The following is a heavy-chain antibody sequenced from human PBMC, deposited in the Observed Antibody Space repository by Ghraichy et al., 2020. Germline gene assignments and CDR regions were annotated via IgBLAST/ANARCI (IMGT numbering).Heavy chain of an antibody. V-gene: IGHV3-64*02. J-gene: IGHJ1*01. CDR3: ARDEAGYSSN. D-gene: IGHD6-13*01. CDR1: GFSFSSYA. Sequence: GESLNISCAASGFSFSSYAMHWVRQAPGKGLEHVSSITSNGGSTYYADSVKDRFIISRDNHKNMLYLQMGSLKGEDMAVHYCARDEAGYSSNWGQGTLVTVSS. CDR2: ITSNGGST.